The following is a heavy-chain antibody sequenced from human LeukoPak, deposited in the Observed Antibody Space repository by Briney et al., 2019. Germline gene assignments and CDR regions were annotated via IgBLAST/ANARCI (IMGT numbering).Heavy chain of an antibody. J-gene: IGHJ2*01. Sequence: SETLSLTCTVSGGSISSYYWSWIRQPPGKGLEWIGYIYYSGSTNYNPSLKSRVTISVGTSKNQFSLKLSSVTAADTAVYYCARGSTYYDSSGPNWYFDLWGRGTLVTVSS. D-gene: IGHD3-22*01. CDR3: ARGSTYYDSSGPNWYFDL. CDR1: GGSISSYY. CDR2: IYYSGST. V-gene: IGHV4-59*01.